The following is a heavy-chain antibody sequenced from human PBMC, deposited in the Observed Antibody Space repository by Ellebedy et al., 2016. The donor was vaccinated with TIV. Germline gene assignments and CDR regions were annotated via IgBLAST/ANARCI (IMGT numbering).Heavy chain of an antibody. D-gene: IGHD5-12*01. V-gene: IGHV5-51*01. Sequence: KVSCXASGYTFTDHWVAWVRQMPGKGLEWMGIIDPDDSDTRYSPSFQGQVTISADKSITTAYLQWSSLKASDTAMYYCARQDGSGDDYADYWGQGTLVTVSS. CDR2: IDPDDSDT. J-gene: IGHJ4*02. CDR3: ARQDGSGDDYADY. CDR1: GYTFTDHW.